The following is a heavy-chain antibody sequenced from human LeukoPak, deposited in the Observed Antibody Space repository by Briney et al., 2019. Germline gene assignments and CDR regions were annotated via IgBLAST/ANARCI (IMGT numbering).Heavy chain of an antibody. CDR3: AKDRASLLWFGERYYYFDY. CDR2: IRYDGSNK. J-gene: IGHJ4*02. V-gene: IGHV3-30*02. Sequence: PGGSLRLSCAASGFTFSSYGMHWVRQAPGKGLEWVAFIRYDGSNKYYADSVKGRFTISRDNPKNTLYLQMNSLRAEDTAVYYCAKDRASLLWFGERYYYFDYWGQGTLVTVSS. D-gene: IGHD3-10*01. CDR1: GFTFSSYG.